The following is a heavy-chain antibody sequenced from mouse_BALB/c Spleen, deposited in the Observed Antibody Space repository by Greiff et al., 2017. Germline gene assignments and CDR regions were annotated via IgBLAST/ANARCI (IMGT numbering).Heavy chain of an antibody. Sequence: VQLQQSGAELVKPGASVKLSCTASGFNIKDTYMHWVKQRPEQGLEWIGRIDPANGNTKYDPKFQGKATITADTSSNTAYLQLSSLTSEDTAVYYCALHYYGYGYAMDYWGQGTSVTVSS. V-gene: IGHV14-3*02. CDR2: IDPANGNT. J-gene: IGHJ4*01. CDR3: ALHYYGYGYAMDY. D-gene: IGHD1-2*01. CDR1: GFNIKDTY.